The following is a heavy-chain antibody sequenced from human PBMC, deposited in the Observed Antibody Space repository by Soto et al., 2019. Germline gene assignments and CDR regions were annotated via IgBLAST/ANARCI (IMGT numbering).Heavy chain of an antibody. CDR3: ARVRGSGWPLSIFDN. V-gene: IGHV3-72*01. D-gene: IGHD6-25*01. CDR2: IRNKANRATT. CDR1: GFTFSDHY. J-gene: IGHJ4*02. Sequence: GGSLRLSCAASGFTFSDHYMDWVRQAPGKGLEWVGRIRNKANRATTEYAASVKGRFTISRDDSKNSLFLQMSSLRTEDTAVYFCARVRGSGWPLSIFDNWGQGALVTVSS.